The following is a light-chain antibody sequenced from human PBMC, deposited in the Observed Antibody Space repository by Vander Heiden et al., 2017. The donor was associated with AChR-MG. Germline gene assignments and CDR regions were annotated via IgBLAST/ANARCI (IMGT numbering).Light chain of an antibody. V-gene: IGLV7-43*01. Sequence: QTVVTQEPSLIVSPGGTVTPTCASSTGAVTSGYYPTWYQRKPGQAPRTLICSTTNKHAWTPARFSGSLLGGKAALTLSGVQPEDEAEYCCLLYYGGAAVFGGGTQLTVL. J-gene: IGLJ7*01. CDR3: LLYYGGAAV. CDR1: TGAVTSGYY. CDR2: STT.